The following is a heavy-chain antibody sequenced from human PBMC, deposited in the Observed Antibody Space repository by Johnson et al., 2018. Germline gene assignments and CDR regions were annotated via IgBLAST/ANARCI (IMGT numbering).Heavy chain of an antibody. Sequence: QVQLVQSGAEVKKPGSSVKVSCKASGGTFSSYTISWVRQAPGQGLEWMGRIIPILGIANYAQKFQGRVTITADESTSTAYMELSSLRSEDTAVYYCARDRTSIKSGPAEYFQHWGQGTLVTVSS. CDR3: ARDRTSIKSGPAEYFQH. V-gene: IGHV1-69*04. D-gene: IGHD3-3*01. J-gene: IGHJ1*01. CDR2: IIPILGIA. CDR1: GGTFSSYT.